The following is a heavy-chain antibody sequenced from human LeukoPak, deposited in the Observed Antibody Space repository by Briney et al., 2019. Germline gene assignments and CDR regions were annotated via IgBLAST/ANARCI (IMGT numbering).Heavy chain of an antibody. CDR1: GGSISTYY. V-gene: IGHV4-59*01. CDR2: MYYSGST. Sequence: SETLSLTCTVSGGSISTYYWNWIRQSPGKGLEWIGYMYYSGSTNYNPSLKSRVTISVDTSKNESSLKLSSVTAADTAVYYCAITPATTWTNHFDYWGQGTLVTVSS. J-gene: IGHJ4*02. D-gene: IGHD4-17*01. CDR3: AITPATTWTNHFDY.